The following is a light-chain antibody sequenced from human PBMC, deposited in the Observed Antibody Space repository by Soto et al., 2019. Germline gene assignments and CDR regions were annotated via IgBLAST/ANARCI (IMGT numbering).Light chain of an antibody. J-gene: IGKJ1*01. CDR3: QQYGSSPAWT. Sequence: EIVLTQSPGTLSLSPGERATLSCRASQSVSSSYLAWYQQKPGQAPRLLIYGASSRATGRPDRFSGSGSGKDFTLTISGLEPEDFAVDYCQQYGSSPAWTFGQGTKVEIK. CDR2: GAS. V-gene: IGKV3-20*01. CDR1: QSVSSSY.